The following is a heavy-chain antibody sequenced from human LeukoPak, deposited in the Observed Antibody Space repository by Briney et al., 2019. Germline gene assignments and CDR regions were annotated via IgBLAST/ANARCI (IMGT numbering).Heavy chain of an antibody. CDR1: GGSISSSSYY. CDR3: ASLGAMDPRPADY. D-gene: IGHD5-18*01. V-gene: IGHV4-39*01. Sequence: SETLTLTCTVSGGSISSSSYYWGWIRQPPGKGLEWIGSIYYSGSTYYNPSLKSRVTISVDTSKNQFSLKLSSVTAADTAVYYCASLGAMDPRPADYWGQGTLVTVSS. CDR2: IYYSGST. J-gene: IGHJ4*02.